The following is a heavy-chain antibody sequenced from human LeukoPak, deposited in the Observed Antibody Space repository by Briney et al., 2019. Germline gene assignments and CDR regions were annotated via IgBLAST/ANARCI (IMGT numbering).Heavy chain of an antibody. CDR2: ISGYNGNT. D-gene: IGHD6-13*01. CDR1: GYTFTSYG. V-gene: IGHV1-18*01. J-gene: IGHJ4*02. CDR3: ARSIAAATRFDY. Sequence: ASVKVSCKASGYTFTSYGISWVRQAPGQGLEWMGWISGYNGNTNYAQKLQGRVTMTTDTSTSTAYMELRSLKSDDTAVYYCARSIAAATRFDYWGQGTLVTVSS.